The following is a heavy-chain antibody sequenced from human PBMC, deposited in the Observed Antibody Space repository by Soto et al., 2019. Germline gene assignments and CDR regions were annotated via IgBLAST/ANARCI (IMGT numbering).Heavy chain of an antibody. CDR2: IYYLGST. Sequence: SESLSLTCTVSGGYISSGGYYWSWIRQHPGKGLEWIGYIYYLGSTYYNPSLKSRVTISVDTSKKQFSLKLSSVTAADTAVYYCARLRGLGVVSPYFDYWGQGALVTVSS. V-gene: IGHV4-31*03. D-gene: IGHD3-16*01. CDR3: ARLRGLGVVSPYFDY. J-gene: IGHJ4*02. CDR1: GGYISSGGYY.